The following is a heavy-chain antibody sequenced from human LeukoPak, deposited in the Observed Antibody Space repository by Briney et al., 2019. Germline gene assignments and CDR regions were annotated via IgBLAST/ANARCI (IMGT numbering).Heavy chain of an antibody. J-gene: IGHJ4*02. CDR2: IKTKTHDGGTT. V-gene: IGHV3-15*01. D-gene: IGHD2-2*01. CDR3: TTDLSRNYFGS. Sequence: GGSLRLSCAASGFTFSNVWMNWVRQAPGKGLEWVGRIKTKTHDGGTTDYAAPVKGRFTISRDDSKNTLYLQMNSLKTDDTAVYYCTTDLSRNYFGSWGQGTLVTVSS. CDR1: GFTFSNVW.